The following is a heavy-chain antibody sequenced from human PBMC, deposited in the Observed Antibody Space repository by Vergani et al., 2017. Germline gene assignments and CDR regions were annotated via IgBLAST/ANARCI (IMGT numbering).Heavy chain of an antibody. CDR3: SRDGLPFYAFYMDV. CDR1: GDSIRSGVYY. J-gene: IGHJ6*03. Sequence: QVQLQESGPGLVKPSQTLSLTCTVSGDSIRSGVYYWGWIRQHPGQGLGWIGYIYHTGTTYYNPSLRGRIKISVDTSKNQLSLKLTSVTAADTAVYFCSRDGLPFYAFYMDVWGKGITVTVSS. CDR2: IYHTGTT. V-gene: IGHV4-31*03. D-gene: IGHD2/OR15-2a*01.